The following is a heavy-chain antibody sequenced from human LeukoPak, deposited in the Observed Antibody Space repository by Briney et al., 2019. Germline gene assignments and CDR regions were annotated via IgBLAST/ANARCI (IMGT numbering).Heavy chain of an antibody. CDR1: GASTRSNNYY. D-gene: IGHD6-6*01. V-gene: IGHV4-39*01. CDR3: ARVASSSAGGVDY. CDR2: IYYLGTT. J-gene: IGHJ4*02. Sequence: PSETLSLTCTVSGASTRSNNYYWAWLRQPPGTGLEWIGSIYYLGTTYDNPSLKSRVTISIDTSKNQFSLKLRSVTASDTAVYYCARVASSSAGGVDYWGQGTLVAVSS.